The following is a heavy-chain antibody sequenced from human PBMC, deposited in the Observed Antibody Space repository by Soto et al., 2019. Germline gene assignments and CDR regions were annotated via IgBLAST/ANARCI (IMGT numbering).Heavy chain of an antibody. Sequence: QVQLVQSGAEVKKPGSSVKVSCKASGGTFSSYAISWVRQAPGQGLEWMGGIIPIFGTANYAQKFQGRVTITADESTSTAYMELSSLRSEDTAVYYCAGTEVVPAAIYYYYGMDVWGQGTTVTVSS. V-gene: IGHV1-69*01. CDR2: IIPIFGTA. CDR1: GGTFSSYA. CDR3: AGTEVVPAAIYYYYGMDV. J-gene: IGHJ6*02. D-gene: IGHD2-2*01.